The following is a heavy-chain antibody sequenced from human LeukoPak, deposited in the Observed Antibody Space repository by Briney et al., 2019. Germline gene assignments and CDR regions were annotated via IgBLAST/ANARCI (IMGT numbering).Heavy chain of an antibody. Sequence: SETLSLTCTVSGGSISSYYWSWIRQPAGKGLEWIGRIYTSGSTNYNPSLKSRVTMSVDTSKNQFSLKPSSVTAADTAVYYCARDTPYSYGLYYYYYYMDVWGKGTTVTISS. CDR1: GGSISSYY. CDR2: IYTSGST. CDR3: ARDTPYSYGLYYYYYYMDV. J-gene: IGHJ6*03. V-gene: IGHV4-4*07. D-gene: IGHD5-18*01.